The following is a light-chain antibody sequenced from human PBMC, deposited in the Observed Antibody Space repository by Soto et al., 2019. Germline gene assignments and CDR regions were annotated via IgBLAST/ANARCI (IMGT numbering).Light chain of an antibody. Sequence: DVVMTQSPLSLPVTLGQPASISCRSSQSLAYSDGNTYLNWFHQRPGQSPRRLIYKVSNRDSGVQNRFSGSGSGTDFTLKISRVEAEDVGVYSCMEGTHWPYAFGQGTKLEIK. J-gene: IGKJ2*01. CDR2: KVS. V-gene: IGKV2-30*01. CDR1: QSLAYSDGNTY. CDR3: MEGTHWPYA.